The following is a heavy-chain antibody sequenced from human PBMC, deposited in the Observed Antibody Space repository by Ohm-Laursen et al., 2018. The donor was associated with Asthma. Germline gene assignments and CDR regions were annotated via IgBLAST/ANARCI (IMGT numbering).Heavy chain of an antibody. CDR3: ASAEYYSGSGSYYKGDYYYYGVDV. V-gene: IGHV4-31*03. CDR1: GAFVTGGAYY. J-gene: IGHJ6*02. CDR2: TYLRGTT. D-gene: IGHD3-10*01. Sequence: TLSLTCTVSGAFVTGGAYYWTWLRQHPVKGLEWIGYTYLRGTTLYNPSFRSRATISADSSNNQFFLRLRSVTAADTAVYYCASAEYYSGSGSYYKGDYYYYGVDVWGPGTTVTVSS.